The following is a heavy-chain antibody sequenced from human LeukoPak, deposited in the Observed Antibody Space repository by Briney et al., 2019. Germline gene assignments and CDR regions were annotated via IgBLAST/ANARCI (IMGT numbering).Heavy chain of an antibody. CDR3: ARNYYDSSGKAPFDI. Sequence: ASVKVSCKASGYTFSNFGIAWVRQAPGQGLEWMAWISAYNGNTNYAQKFQGRVIMTTDTSTSTAYMELRSLRSDDTAVYYCARNYYDSSGKAPFDIWGQGTVVTVSS. J-gene: IGHJ3*02. V-gene: IGHV1-18*01. CDR1: GYTFSNFG. D-gene: IGHD3-22*01. CDR2: ISAYNGNT.